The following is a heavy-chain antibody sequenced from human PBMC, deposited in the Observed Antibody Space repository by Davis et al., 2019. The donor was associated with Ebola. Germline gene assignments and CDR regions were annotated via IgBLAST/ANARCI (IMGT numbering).Heavy chain of an antibody. D-gene: IGHD4-11*01. CDR1: GGSISSSSYY. V-gene: IGHV4-39*01. Sequence: MPSETLSLTCTVSGGSISSSSYYWGWIRQPPGKGLEWIGSIYYSGSTYYNPSLKSRVTISVDTSKNQFSLKLSSVTAADTAVYYCARLDDYSFYFDYWGQGTLVTVSS. CDR2: IYYSGST. CDR3: ARLDDYSFYFDY. J-gene: IGHJ4*02.